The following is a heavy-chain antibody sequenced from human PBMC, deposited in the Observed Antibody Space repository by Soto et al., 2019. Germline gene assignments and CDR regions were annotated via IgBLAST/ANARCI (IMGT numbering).Heavy chain of an antibody. CDR3: ARVSYCEDTRAFDI. Sequence: GESLKIACMGSGYSFTSYWIGWVRQLPGKGLVWMGIIYPGDSDTRYSPSFQVQVTISADKSLRIAYLQWSSLKASDTAMLYCARVSYCEDTRAFDIWEQGTMGTF. J-gene: IGHJ3*02. V-gene: IGHV5-51*01. CDR2: IYPGDSDT. CDR1: GYSFTSYW. D-gene: IGHD2-15*01.